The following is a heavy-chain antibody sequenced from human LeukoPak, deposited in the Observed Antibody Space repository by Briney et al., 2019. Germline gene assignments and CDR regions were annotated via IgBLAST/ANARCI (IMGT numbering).Heavy chain of an antibody. CDR3: ARDRAWNYFDY. CDR1: GFSFGGYA. CDR2: ISWNSGDI. Sequence: GGSLRLSCAASGFSFGGYALHWVRQAPGKGLEWVASISWNSGDIVHADSVKGRFTISRDNAKNSLYLQMDSLRTEDTALYYCARDRAWNYFDYWGQGTLVTVSS. V-gene: IGHV3-9*01. D-gene: IGHD3-3*01. J-gene: IGHJ4*02.